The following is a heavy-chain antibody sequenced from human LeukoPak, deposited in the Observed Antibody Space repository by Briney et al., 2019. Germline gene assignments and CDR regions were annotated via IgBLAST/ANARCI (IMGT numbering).Heavy chain of an antibody. J-gene: IGHJ4*02. CDR2: INPNSGGT. V-gene: IGHV1-2*02. Sequence: ASMKVSCKASGYTFTGYYMHWVRQAPGQGLEWMGWINPNSGGTNYAQKFQGRVTMTRDTSISTAYMELSRLRSDDTAVYYCARDPSAAASDFDYWGQGTLVTVSS. D-gene: IGHD6-13*01. CDR3: ARDPSAAASDFDY. CDR1: GYTFTGYY.